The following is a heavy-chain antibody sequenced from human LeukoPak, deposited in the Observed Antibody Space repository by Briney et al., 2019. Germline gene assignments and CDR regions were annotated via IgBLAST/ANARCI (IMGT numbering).Heavy chain of an antibody. Sequence: PGGSLRLSCAASGFTFSSYEMNWVRQAPGKGLEWVSYISSSGSTIYYADSVKGRFTISRDNAKNSLYLQMNSLRAEDTAVYYCARDDILTGYYWGQGTLVTVSS. V-gene: IGHV3-48*03. CDR3: ARDDILTGYY. J-gene: IGHJ4*02. CDR2: ISSSGSTI. CDR1: GFTFSSYE. D-gene: IGHD3-9*01.